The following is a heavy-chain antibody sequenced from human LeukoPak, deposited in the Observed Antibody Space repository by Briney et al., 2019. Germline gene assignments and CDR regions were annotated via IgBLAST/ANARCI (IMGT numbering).Heavy chain of an antibody. CDR3: TSSDSGSYVRREYYFDY. J-gene: IGHJ4*02. D-gene: IGHD1-26*01. Sequence: PGGSLRLSCAASGFTFSGSAMHWVRQASGKGLEWVGRIRSKANSYATAYAASVKGRFTISRDDSKNTAYLQMNSLKTEDTAVYYCTSSDSGSYVRREYYFDYWGQGTLVTVSS. CDR1: GFTFSGSA. V-gene: IGHV3-73*01. CDR2: IRSKANSYAT.